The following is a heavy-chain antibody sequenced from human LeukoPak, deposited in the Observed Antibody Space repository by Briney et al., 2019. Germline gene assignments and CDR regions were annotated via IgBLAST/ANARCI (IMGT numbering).Heavy chain of an antibody. J-gene: IGHJ6*03. CDR2: INPNSGAT. CDR1: GYTFTNYF. V-gene: IGHV1-2*02. D-gene: IGHD3-10*01. CDR3: VKTTGFGHNYYFYYMDV. Sequence: GASVKVSCKASGYTFTNYFIHWVRQAPGQGLEWMGWINPNSGATNYAQRFQGRVTMTRDTSIRTVYMDLRSLRSDDTAVYYCVKTTGFGHNYYFYYMDVWGKGTTVTVSS.